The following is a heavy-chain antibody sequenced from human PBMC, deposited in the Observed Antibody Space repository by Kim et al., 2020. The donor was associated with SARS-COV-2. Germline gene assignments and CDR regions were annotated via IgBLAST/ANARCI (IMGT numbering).Heavy chain of an antibody. D-gene: IGHD3-16*02. J-gene: IGHJ5*02. CDR3: ASQDYVWGSYRLGWFDP. V-gene: IGHV4-39*01. CDR2: IYYSGST. Sequence: SETLSLTCIVSGGSISSSSYYWGWIRQPPGKGLEWIGSIYYSGSTYYNPSLKSRVTISVDTSKNQFSLKLSSVTAADTAVYYCASQDYVWGSYRLGWFDPWGQGTLVTVSS. CDR1: GGSISSSSYY.